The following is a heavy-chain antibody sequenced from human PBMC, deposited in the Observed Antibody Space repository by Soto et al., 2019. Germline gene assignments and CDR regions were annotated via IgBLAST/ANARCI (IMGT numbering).Heavy chain of an antibody. CDR3: ARDLDPRYYYYGMDV. Sequence: QVQLVQSGAEVKKPGASVKVSCKASGYTFTSYGISWVRQAPGQGLEWMGWISAYNGNTNYAQKLQGRVTMTTDTSTSTAHMELRSLRSDDTAVYYCARDLDPRYYYYGMDVWGQGTTVTVSS. J-gene: IGHJ6*02. CDR1: GYTFTSYG. CDR2: ISAYNGNT. V-gene: IGHV1-18*01.